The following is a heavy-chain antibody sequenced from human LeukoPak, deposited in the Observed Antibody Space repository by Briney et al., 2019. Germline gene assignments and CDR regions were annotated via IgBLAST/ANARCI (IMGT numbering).Heavy chain of an antibody. Sequence: PSETLSLTCTVSGGSISSCYWSWIRQPPGKGLEWIGYIYYSGSTNYNPSLKSRVTISVDTSKNQFSLKLSSVTAADTAVYYCARAVQYSSSWYWYYFDYWGQGTLVTVSS. CDR1: GGSISSCY. J-gene: IGHJ4*02. CDR3: ARAVQYSSSWYWYYFDY. CDR2: IYYSGST. D-gene: IGHD6-13*01. V-gene: IGHV4-59*01.